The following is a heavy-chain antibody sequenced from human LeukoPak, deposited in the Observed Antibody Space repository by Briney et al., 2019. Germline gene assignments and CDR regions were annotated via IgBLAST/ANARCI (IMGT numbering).Heavy chain of an antibody. Sequence: SQTLSLTCAISGDSVSSNSAAWNWIRQSPSRGLEWLGRTYYRSKWYNDYAVSVKSRITINPDTSKNQFSLQLNSVTPEDTAVYYCARDPYNGNYGDYYYYYMDVWGKGTTVTISS. V-gene: IGHV6-1*01. J-gene: IGHJ6*03. CDR3: ARDPYNGNYGDYYYYYMDV. CDR2: TYYRSKWYN. D-gene: IGHD1-26*01. CDR1: GDSVSSNSAA.